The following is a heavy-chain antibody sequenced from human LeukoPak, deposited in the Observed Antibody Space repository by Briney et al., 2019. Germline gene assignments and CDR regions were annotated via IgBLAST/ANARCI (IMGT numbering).Heavy chain of an antibody. Sequence: PSETLSLTCTVSGGSISSYYWSWIRQPPGKGLEWIGEINHSGSTNYNPSLKSRVTISVDTSKNQFSLKLSSVTAADTAVYYCARVKALAMQAAGTDYWGQGTLVTVSS. CDR2: INHSGST. CDR1: GGSISSYY. D-gene: IGHD6-13*01. V-gene: IGHV4-34*01. J-gene: IGHJ4*02. CDR3: ARVKALAMQAAGTDY.